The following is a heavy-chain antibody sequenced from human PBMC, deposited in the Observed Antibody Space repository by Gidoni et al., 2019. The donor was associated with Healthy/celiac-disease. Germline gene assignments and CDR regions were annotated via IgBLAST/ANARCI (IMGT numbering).Heavy chain of an antibody. Sequence: QVQLVQSGAEVQKPGASVKVSCKASGYTFTSYDINWVRQATGQGLEWMGWMNPNSGNTGYAQKCQGRVTMTRNTSISTAYMELSSLRSEDTAVYYCATSLEVPAGFDYWGQGTLVTVSS. CDR2: MNPNSGNT. CDR3: ATSLEVPAGFDY. V-gene: IGHV1-8*01. J-gene: IGHJ4*02. D-gene: IGHD2-2*01. CDR1: GYTFTSYD.